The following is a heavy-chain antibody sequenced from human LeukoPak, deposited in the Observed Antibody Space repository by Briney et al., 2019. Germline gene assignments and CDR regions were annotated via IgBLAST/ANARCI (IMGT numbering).Heavy chain of an antibody. Sequence: GGSLRLSCAASGFTFSDYYMSWIRQAPGKGLEWVSYISSSGSTIYYADSVKGRFTISRDNAKNSLYLQMNSLRAEDTAVYYCAGADVSSYDYSGGYSFDYWGQGTLVTVSS. V-gene: IGHV3-11*01. CDR2: ISSSGSTI. CDR3: AGADVSSYDYSGGYSFDY. J-gene: IGHJ4*02. CDR1: GFTFSDYY. D-gene: IGHD1-26*01.